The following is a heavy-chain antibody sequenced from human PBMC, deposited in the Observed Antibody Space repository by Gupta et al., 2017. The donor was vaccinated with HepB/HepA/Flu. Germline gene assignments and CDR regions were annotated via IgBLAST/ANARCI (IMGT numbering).Heavy chain of an antibody. D-gene: IGHD3-22*01. Sequence: EVQLVESGGGVVQPGGSLRLSCAASGFTFDDYAMHWVRQAPGKGLEWVSLISGDGGRTYYADSVKGRFTISRDNSKNSLYLQMNSLRTEDTALYYCAKAYYYDSSGPTPFDYWGQGTLVTVSS. CDR1: GFTFDDYA. CDR2: ISGDGGRT. V-gene: IGHV3-43*02. CDR3: AKAYYYDSSGPTPFDY. J-gene: IGHJ4*02.